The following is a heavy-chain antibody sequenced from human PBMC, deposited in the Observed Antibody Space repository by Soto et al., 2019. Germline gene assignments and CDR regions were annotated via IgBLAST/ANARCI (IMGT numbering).Heavy chain of an antibody. V-gene: IGHV3-23*01. CDR2: ISGSGGST. CDR1: GFTFSSYA. J-gene: IGHJ6*02. CDR3: AKADKAKYCSGGSCYSYYYYGMDV. D-gene: IGHD2-15*01. Sequence: GGSLRLSCAASGFTFSSYAMSWVRQAPGKGLEWVSAISGSGGSTYYADSVKGRFTISRDNSKNTLYLQMNSLRAEDTAVYYCAKADKAKYCSGGSCYSYYYYGMDVWGQGTTVTVSS.